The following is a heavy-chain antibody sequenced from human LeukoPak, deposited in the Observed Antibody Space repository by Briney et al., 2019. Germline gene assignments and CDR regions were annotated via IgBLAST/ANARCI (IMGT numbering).Heavy chain of an antibody. Sequence: PSETLLLSCSIPGGYISSGDYYWTWISQPPGKGLEWIGHIYYSGSTYYNPSLKSRVTISVDTSKIQFSLKLSSVTAADTAVYYCARSSGYYGSGSYVDPWGQGTLVTVS. V-gene: IGHV4-30-4*01. CDR3: ARSSGYYGSGSYVDP. J-gene: IGHJ5*02. CDR2: IYYSGST. CDR1: GGYISSGDYY. D-gene: IGHD3-10*01.